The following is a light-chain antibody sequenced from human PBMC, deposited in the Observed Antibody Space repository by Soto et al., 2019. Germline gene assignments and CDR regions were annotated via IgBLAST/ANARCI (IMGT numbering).Light chain of an antibody. Sequence: EVLMTQSPATLSVSPGERATLSCRASQNVNRNLAWYQQRPGQAPRLLIYETSTTAAGGPARFSGSGSGTDFTLTISSLQSEDVAVYYCQQYNQWPRTFGQGTTVEIK. J-gene: IGKJ1*01. CDR3: QQYNQWPRT. CDR1: QNVNRN. V-gene: IGKV3-15*01. CDR2: ETS.